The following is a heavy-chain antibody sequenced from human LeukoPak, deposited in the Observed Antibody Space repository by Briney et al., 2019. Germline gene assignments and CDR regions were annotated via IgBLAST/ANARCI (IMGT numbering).Heavy chain of an antibody. CDR2: FDPEDGET. Sequence: AASVKVSCKVSGYTLTELSMHWVRQAPGKGLEWMGGFDPEDGETIYAQKFQGRVTMTEDTSTDTAYMELSSLRSEDTAVYYCATRRRTIFEYAFDIWGQGTMVTVSS. CDR3: ATRRRTIFEYAFDI. J-gene: IGHJ3*02. CDR1: GYTLTELS. V-gene: IGHV1-24*01. D-gene: IGHD3-3*01.